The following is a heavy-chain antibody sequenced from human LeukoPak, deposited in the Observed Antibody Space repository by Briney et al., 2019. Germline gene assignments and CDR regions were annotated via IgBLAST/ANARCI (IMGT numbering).Heavy chain of an antibody. CDR3: AREGDGSLVDYFDY. V-gene: IGHV4-59*01. CDR2: IYYSGST. D-gene: IGHD5-24*01. CDR1: GGSISSYY. J-gene: IGHJ4*02. Sequence: SETLSLTCTVSGGSISSYYWSWLRQPPGKGLEWIGYIYYSGSTNYNPSLKSRVTISVDTSKNQFSLKLSSVTAADTAAYYCAREGDGSLVDYFDYWGQGTLVTVSS.